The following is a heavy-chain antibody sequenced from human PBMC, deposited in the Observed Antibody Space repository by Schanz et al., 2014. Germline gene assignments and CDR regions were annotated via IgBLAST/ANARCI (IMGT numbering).Heavy chain of an antibody. V-gene: IGHV1-8*02. CDR3: AGTYCSSTSCYTGYYYMDV. CDR1: GGTFSTYP. CDR2: MNPDSGNT. J-gene: IGHJ6*03. D-gene: IGHD2-2*02. Sequence: QVQLVQSGADVKKPGSSMKVSCKASGGTFSTYPINWLRQAPGQGLEWMGWMNPDSGNTGYAQKFQGRVTMTRNTSISTAYMELSSLRSEDTAVYYCAGTYCSSTSCYTGYYYMDVWGKGTTVTVSS.